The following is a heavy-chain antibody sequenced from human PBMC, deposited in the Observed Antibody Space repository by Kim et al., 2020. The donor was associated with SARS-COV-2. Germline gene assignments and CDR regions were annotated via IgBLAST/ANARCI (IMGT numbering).Heavy chain of an antibody. CDR3: ARHPLYGERDY. V-gene: IGHV4-39*01. D-gene: IGHD4-17*01. Sequence: TYYTPSLKSRVTISVDTSKNQCSLKLSTVTAADTAVYDCARHPLYGERDYWGQGTLVTVSS. J-gene: IGHJ4*02. CDR2: T.